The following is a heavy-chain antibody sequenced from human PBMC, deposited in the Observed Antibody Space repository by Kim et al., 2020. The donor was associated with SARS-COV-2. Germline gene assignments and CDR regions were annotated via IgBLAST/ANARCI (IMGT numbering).Heavy chain of an antibody. J-gene: IGHJ6*02. CDR3: ARERPGGYSGMDV. CDR2: IAADGDT. V-gene: IGHV3-13*01. D-gene: IGHD1-26*01. Sequence: GGSLRLSCAASGFTLTNYDMHWVRQATGQGLEWVSTIAADGDTFYSHSAKGQFTISRENAKNSLYLQMNSLRAGDTAVYYCARERPGGYSGMDVWGHGTTVTVSS. CDR1: GFTLTNYD.